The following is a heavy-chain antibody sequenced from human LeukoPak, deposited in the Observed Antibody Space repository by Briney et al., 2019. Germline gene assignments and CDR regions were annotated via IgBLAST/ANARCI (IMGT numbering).Heavy chain of an antibody. Sequence: SETLSLTCTVSGCSISSHYWSWIRQPPGKGLEWIGYIYYSGSTNYNPSLKSRVTISVDTSKNQFSLKLSSVTAADTAVYYCAGGDRYSYAWFDIWGQGTMVTVSS. J-gene: IGHJ3*02. V-gene: IGHV4-59*11. CDR2: IYYSGST. CDR3: AGGDRYSYAWFDI. CDR1: GCSISSHY. D-gene: IGHD5-18*01.